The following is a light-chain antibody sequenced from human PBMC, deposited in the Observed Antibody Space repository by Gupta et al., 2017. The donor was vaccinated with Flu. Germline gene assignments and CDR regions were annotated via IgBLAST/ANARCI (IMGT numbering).Light chain of an antibody. CDR3: QQYRRYPFT. J-gene: IGKJ3*01. V-gene: IGKV1-5*03. CDR2: KAS. CDR1: QGSRGSSSC. Sequence: LPGSAGDSVSITCRANQGSRGSSSCLAWYLQKPEKAPKLLISKASSLDSGVPSRFSGSGSGTEFTLKITSVEPDDFAIYYCQQYRRYPFTFGQGTKVDIK.